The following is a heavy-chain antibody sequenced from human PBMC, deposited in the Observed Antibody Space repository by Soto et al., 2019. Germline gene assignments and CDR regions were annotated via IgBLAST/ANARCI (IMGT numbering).Heavy chain of an antibody. CDR2: SYYSGGA. J-gene: IGHJ4*02. D-gene: IGHD3-9*01. V-gene: IGHV4-61*01. CDR1: GVSVSSGRYY. Sequence: SETRYRTWTVSGVSVSSGRYYGIWIRQPPGKVLECIGYSYYSGGANYNPSLKSRVTISVDTSKNQFSLKLSSVTAADTAVYYCARGPYYDILTGYYPHFDYWGQGTLVTVS. CDR3: ARGPYYDILTGYYPHFDY.